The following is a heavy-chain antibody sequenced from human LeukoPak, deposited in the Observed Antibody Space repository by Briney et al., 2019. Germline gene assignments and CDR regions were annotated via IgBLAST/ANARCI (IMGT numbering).Heavy chain of an antibody. D-gene: IGHD4-17*01. CDR2: SSSTGSTI. V-gene: IGHV3-48*03. CDR1: GFPFSSYE. J-gene: IGHJ4*02. CDR3: ARSSGTVTTGFDY. Sequence: GESVTLFCSACGFPFSSYEMKWLRQTPGQGRAGVSYSSSTGSTIYYADSVKGRFTISRDNAKNSLYLQMNSLRAEDTAVYYCARSSGTVTTGFDYWGQGTLVTVSS.